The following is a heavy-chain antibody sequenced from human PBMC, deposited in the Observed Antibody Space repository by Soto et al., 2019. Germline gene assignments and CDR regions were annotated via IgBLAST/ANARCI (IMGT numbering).Heavy chain of an antibody. V-gene: IGHV3-74*01. Sequence: EVQLVESGGGLVQPGGSLRLSCAASGFTFSHYWMNWVRQGPGKGLEWVSRIISGGSRVSYADSVKGRFTIARDNAKNTLYLEMHSLTAEDTAVYYCARERTSKGGMDVWGQGTTVTVSS. CDR2: IISGGSRV. J-gene: IGHJ6*02. CDR1: GFTFSHYW. CDR3: ARERTSKGGMDV.